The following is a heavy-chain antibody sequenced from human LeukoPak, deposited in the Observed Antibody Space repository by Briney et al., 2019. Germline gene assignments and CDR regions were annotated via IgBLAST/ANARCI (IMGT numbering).Heavy chain of an antibody. Sequence: PSETLSLTCTVSGGSISSGDYYWSWIRQPPGTGLEWIGYIYYSGSTYYNPSLKSRVTISVDTSKNQFSLKLSSVTAADTAVYYCAREGGDYPTAYFDYWGQGTLVTVSS. CDR3: AREGGDYPTAYFDY. V-gene: IGHV4-30-4*01. D-gene: IGHD4-17*01. CDR1: GGSISSGDYY. J-gene: IGHJ4*02. CDR2: IYYSGST.